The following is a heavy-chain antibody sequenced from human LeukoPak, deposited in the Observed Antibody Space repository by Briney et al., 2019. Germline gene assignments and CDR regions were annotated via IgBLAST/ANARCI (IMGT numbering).Heavy chain of an antibody. CDR2: IYYSGST. CDR1: GGSISSYY. Sequence: SETLSLTCTVSGGSISSYYWSWIRQPPGKGLEWIGYIYYSGSTNYNPSLKSRVTISVDTSKNQFSLKLSSVTAADTAVYYCARALEGDIVVVPAAPFDYWGQGTLVTVSS. V-gene: IGHV4-59*12. D-gene: IGHD2-2*01. J-gene: IGHJ4*02. CDR3: ARALEGDIVVVPAAPFDY.